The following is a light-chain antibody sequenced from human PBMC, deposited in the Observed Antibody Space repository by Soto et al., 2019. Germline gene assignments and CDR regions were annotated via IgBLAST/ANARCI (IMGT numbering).Light chain of an antibody. J-gene: IGKJ1*01. V-gene: IGKV3-15*01. Sequence: IVLTQSPGTLSLSPGERATLSCRASQSVSSYLAWYQQKPGQAPRLLIYGASTRATGIPARFSGGGSGTEFTLTISSLQSEDFAVYYCQQYNIWPPWTFGQGTKVDI. CDR3: QQYNIWPPWT. CDR2: GAS. CDR1: QSVSSY.